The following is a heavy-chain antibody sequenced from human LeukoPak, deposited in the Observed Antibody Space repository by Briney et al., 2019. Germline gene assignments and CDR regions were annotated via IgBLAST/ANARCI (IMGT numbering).Heavy chain of an antibody. V-gene: IGHV4-4*02. Sequence: SETLSLTCAVSGGSISSSNWWSWVRQPPGKGLEWIGYIYYSGSTNYNPSLKSRVTISVDTFKNQFSLKLSSVTAADTAVYYCAREGGGSGWYVGVYYFDYWGQGTLVTVSS. CDR2: IYYSGST. CDR1: GGSISSSNW. D-gene: IGHD6-19*01. CDR3: AREGGGSGWYVGVYYFDY. J-gene: IGHJ4*02.